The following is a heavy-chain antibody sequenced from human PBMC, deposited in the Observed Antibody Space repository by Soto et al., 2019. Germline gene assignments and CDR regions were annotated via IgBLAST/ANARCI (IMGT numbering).Heavy chain of an antibody. CDR2: IYYSGST. CDR1: GGSISSSSYY. D-gene: IGHD6-13*01. Sequence: QLQLQESGPGLVKPSETLSLTCTVSGGSISSSSYYWGWIRQPPGKGLEWIGSIYYSGSTYYNPSLKSRVTISVDTSKNQSSLKLSSVTAADTAVYYCARHNPIAAAADYWGQGTLVTVSS. V-gene: IGHV4-39*01. J-gene: IGHJ4*02. CDR3: ARHNPIAAAADY.